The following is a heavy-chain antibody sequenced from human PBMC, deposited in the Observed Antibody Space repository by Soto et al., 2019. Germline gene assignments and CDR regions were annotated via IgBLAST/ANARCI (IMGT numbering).Heavy chain of an antibody. J-gene: IGHJ6*02. Sequence: EVQLVESGGVVVQPGGSLRLSCAASGFIFDDYSMYWVRQAPGKGLEWVSLLSWDGRHTYYADSVKGRFIISRDNSRNDLYLQMTSLTTADTALYYCAKARRSIFGGMDVWGQGTTVTVSS. CDR1: GFIFDDYS. CDR2: LSWDGRHT. V-gene: IGHV3-43*01. D-gene: IGHD3-3*01. CDR3: AKARRSIFGGMDV.